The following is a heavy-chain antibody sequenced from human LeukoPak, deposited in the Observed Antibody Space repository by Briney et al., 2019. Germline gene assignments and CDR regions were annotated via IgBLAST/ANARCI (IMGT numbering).Heavy chain of an antibody. CDR1: GFTFSSYA. D-gene: IGHD3-16*02. CDR3: ARNMRYDYVWGSYRFALDY. CDR2: ISSSSSTI. J-gene: IGHJ4*02. Sequence: PGGSLRLSCAASGFTFSSYAMHWVRQAPGKGLEWVSYISSSSSTIYYADSVKGRFTISRDNAKNSLYLQMNSLRAEDTAVYYCARNMRYDYVWGSYRFALDYWGQGTLVTVSS. V-gene: IGHV3-48*01.